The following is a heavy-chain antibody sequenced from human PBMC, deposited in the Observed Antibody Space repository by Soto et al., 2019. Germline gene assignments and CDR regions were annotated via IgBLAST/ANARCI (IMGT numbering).Heavy chain of an antibody. V-gene: IGHV3-33*03. J-gene: IGHJ6*02. CDR3: ARTRGGFHYYYGMDV. CDR1: GFNFGVHG. Sequence: ESGGTVVQPGGSLRLSCVASGFNFGVHGMHWVRQAPGKGLEWIAAIWYDGSDKDYAESVKGRFAISRDNSQNVLFLQMNTLRGEDTATYYCARTRGGFHYYYGMDVWGQGTAVTVS. CDR2: IWYDGSDK. D-gene: IGHD2-2*01.